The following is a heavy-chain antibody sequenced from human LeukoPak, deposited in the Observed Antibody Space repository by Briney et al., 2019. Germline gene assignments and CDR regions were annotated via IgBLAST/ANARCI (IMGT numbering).Heavy chain of an antibody. CDR3: ARQMITHHIVATILDAFDI. Sequence: PSETLSLTCTVSGGSISSSSYYWGWIRQPPGKGLEWIGSIYYSGSTYYNPSLKSRVTISVDTSKNQFSLKLSSVTAADTAVYYCARQMITHHIVATILDAFDIWGQGTMVTVSS. CDR2: IYYSGST. D-gene: IGHD5-12*01. V-gene: IGHV4-39*01. CDR1: GGSISSSSYY. J-gene: IGHJ3*02.